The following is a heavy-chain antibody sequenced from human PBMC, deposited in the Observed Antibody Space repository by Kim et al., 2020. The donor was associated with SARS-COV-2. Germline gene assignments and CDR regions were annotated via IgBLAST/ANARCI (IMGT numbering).Heavy chain of an antibody. CDR3: AKDHMIVVVITTWNWFDP. D-gene: IGHD3-22*01. Sequence: MGRFTISRENSKNTMYLQMNSLSAEDTAVYYCAKDHMIVVVITTWNWFDPWGQGTLVTVSS. V-gene: IGHV3-23*01. J-gene: IGHJ5*02.